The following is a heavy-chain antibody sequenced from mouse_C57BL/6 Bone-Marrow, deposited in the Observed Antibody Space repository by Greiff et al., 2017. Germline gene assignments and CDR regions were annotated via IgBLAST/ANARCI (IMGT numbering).Heavy chain of an antibody. CDR2: INPNNGGT. CDR3: ARDYYGSSWYFDY. J-gene: IGHJ2*01. Sequence: VQLQQSGPELVKPGASVKISCKASGYTFTDYYMNWVKQSNGQSLEWIGDINPNNGGTSYNQKLKGKATLTVDKSSSTAYMELRSLTSEDSAVYYCARDYYGSSWYFDYWGQGTILTVTS. CDR1: GYTFTDYY. D-gene: IGHD1-1*01. V-gene: IGHV1-26*01.